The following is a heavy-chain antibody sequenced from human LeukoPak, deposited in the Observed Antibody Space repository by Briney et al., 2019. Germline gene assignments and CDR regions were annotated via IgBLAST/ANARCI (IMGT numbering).Heavy chain of an antibody. D-gene: IGHD2-15*01. CDR3: ALGVAAAFDI. V-gene: IGHV4-59*12. CDR2: IYSSGST. J-gene: IGHJ3*02. CDR1: GGSINNYY. Sequence: PSETLPLTCTVSGGSINNYYWSWIRQPPGKGLEWIGYIYSSGSTNYNPSLKSRVTISVDTSKNQFSLKLSTVTAADTAVYYCALGVAAAFDIWGQGTMVTVSS.